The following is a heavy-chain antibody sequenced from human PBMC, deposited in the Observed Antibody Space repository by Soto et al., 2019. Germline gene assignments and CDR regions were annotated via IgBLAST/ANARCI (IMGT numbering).Heavy chain of an antibody. V-gene: IGHV1-18*01. CDR1: GYAFTTYG. Sequence: QVHLVQSGAEVKKPGASVKVSCQASGYAFTTYGITWVRQAPGQGLEWMGWISAHNGNTNYAQKLQGRVTVTRDTTTSTAYMELRSLRSDDTAVYYCARGGYGDYWGQGALVTVSS. CDR3: ARGGYGDY. J-gene: IGHJ4*02. CDR2: ISAHNGNT. D-gene: IGHD1-1*01.